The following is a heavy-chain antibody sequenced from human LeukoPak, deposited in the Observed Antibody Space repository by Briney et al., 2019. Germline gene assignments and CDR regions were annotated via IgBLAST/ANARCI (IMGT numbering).Heavy chain of an antibody. CDR3: AKQHYYDSSGYFGAFDI. V-gene: IGHV3-23*01. CDR1: GFTFSNYA. Sequence: PGGSLRLSCAASGFTFSNYAMSWVRQAPGKGLEWVSAISGSASSTYHADSVKGRFTISRDNSKNTLYLQMSSLRADDTAVYYCAKQHYYDSSGYFGAFDIWGQGTMVTVSS. D-gene: IGHD3-22*01. J-gene: IGHJ3*02. CDR2: ISGSASST.